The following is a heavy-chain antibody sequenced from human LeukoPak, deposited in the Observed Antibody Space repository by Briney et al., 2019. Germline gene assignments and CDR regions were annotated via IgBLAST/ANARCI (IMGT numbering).Heavy chain of an antibody. CDR1: GYSISSGYY. D-gene: IGHD6-19*01. CDR2: INHSGST. CDR3: ARRLVLGFIDY. V-gene: IGHV4-38-2*01. J-gene: IGHJ4*02. Sequence: SETLSLTCAVSGYSISSGYYWGWIRQPPGKGLEWIGEINHSGSTNYNPSLKSRVTISVDTSKNQFSLKLSSVTAADTAVYYCARRLVLGFIDYWGQGTLVTVSS.